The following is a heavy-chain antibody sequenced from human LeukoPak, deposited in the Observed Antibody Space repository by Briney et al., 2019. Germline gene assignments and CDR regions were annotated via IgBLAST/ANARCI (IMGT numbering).Heavy chain of an antibody. Sequence: GGSLRLSCAASGFTFSNYWMTWVRQAPGKVLEWVAHINQDGSKEYYMDSVKARFTISRDNAKNSLSLQMNSLRAEDTAVYYCGRDGGVSGYDLLDYWGQGTLVTVSS. CDR2: INQDGSKE. V-gene: IGHV3-7*01. CDR1: GFTFSNYW. CDR3: GRDGGVSGYDLLDY. J-gene: IGHJ4*02. D-gene: IGHD5-12*01.